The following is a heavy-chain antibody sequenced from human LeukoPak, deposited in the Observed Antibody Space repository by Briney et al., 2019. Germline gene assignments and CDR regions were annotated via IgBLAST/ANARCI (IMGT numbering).Heavy chain of an antibody. CDR3: ARRRHHYDSSGYYSIDY. CDR2: ISAYNGNT. D-gene: IGHD3-22*01. Sequence: GASAKVSCKASGYTFTSYGISWVRQAPGQGLEWMGWISAYNGNTNYAQKLQGRVTMTTDTSTSTAYMELRSLRSDDTAVYYCARRRHHYDSSGYYSIDYWGQGTLVTVSS. J-gene: IGHJ4*02. V-gene: IGHV1-18*01. CDR1: GYTFTSYG.